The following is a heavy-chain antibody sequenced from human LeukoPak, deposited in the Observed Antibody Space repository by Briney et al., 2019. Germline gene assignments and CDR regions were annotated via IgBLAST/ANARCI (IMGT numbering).Heavy chain of an antibody. D-gene: IGHD6-13*01. CDR1: GYSISSGYY. Sequence: PSDTLSLTCTVSGYSISSGYYWGWLRQPPGKGLAWIGSIYHSGRTYYNPSLKTRVTITVDTSKNQFSLKLSSVTAADTAVYCGARGGSSWYHTFDRWGQGTLVTVSS. J-gene: IGHJ5*02. CDR2: IYHSGRT. V-gene: IGHV4-38-2*02. CDR3: ARGGSSWYHTFDR.